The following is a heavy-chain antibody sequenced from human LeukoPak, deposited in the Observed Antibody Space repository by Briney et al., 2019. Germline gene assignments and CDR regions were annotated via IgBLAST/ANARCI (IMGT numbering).Heavy chain of an antibody. D-gene: IGHD3-22*01. CDR3: ARDSYYDSSGYNDY. CDR2: ISAYNGNT. J-gene: IGHJ4*02. V-gene: IGHV1-18*01. CDR1: GYTFTSYG. Sequence: ASVKVSCKASGYTFTSYGISWVRQAPGQGLEWMGWISAYNGNTNYAQKLQGRVTMTTDTSTSTAYMELRSLRSDDTAVYYCARDSYYDSSGYNDYWGQGTLVTVSS.